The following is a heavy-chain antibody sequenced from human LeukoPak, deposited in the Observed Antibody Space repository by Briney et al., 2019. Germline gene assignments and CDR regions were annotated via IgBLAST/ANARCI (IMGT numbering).Heavy chain of an antibody. V-gene: IGHV3-49*04. Sequence: PGGSLRLSCTASGFTFGDYAMSWVRQAPGKGLEWVGFIRSKAYGGTTEYAASVKGRFTISRDDSKSIAYLQMNSLKTEDTAVYYCATTDIVVVPAAAPVYYYYYMDVWGKGTTVTVSS. J-gene: IGHJ6*03. CDR1: GFTFGDYA. CDR3: ATTDIVVVPAAAPVYYYYYMDV. D-gene: IGHD2-2*01. CDR2: IRSKAYGGTT.